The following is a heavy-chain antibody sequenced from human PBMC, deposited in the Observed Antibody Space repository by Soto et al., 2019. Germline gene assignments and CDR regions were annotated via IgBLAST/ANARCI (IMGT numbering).Heavy chain of an antibody. CDR2: IIPIFGTA. CDR1: GGTFSSYA. V-gene: IGHV1-69*01. J-gene: IGHJ4*02. Sequence: QVQLVQSGAEVKKPGSSVKVSCKASGGTFSSYAISWVRQAPGQGLEWMGGIIPIFGTANYAQKFQGRVTITADESTSTAYMELSSLRSEDTAXXXXXXXGQRWLQLGIXXXDYWGQG. CDR3: XXXGQRWLQLGIXXXDY. D-gene: IGHD5-12*01.